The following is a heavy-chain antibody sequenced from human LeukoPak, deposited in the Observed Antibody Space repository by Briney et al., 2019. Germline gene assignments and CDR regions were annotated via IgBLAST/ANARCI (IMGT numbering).Heavy chain of an antibody. J-gene: IGHJ4*02. V-gene: IGHV4-61*02. CDR2: IYTSGST. CDR1: GGSISSGSYY. CDR3: ARGGGTILRATDY. D-gene: IGHD3-3*01. Sequence: SQTLSLTCTVSGGSISSGSYYWSWIRQPAGKGPEWIGRIYTSGSTSYNPSLKSRVTISVDTSKNQFSLKLSSVTAADTAVYYCARGGGTILRATDYWGQGTLVTVSS.